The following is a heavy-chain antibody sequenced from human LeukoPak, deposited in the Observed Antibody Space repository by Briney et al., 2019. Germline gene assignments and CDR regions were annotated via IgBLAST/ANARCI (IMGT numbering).Heavy chain of an antibody. J-gene: IGHJ5*02. CDR2: INPNSGGT. V-gene: IGHV1-2*02. CDR1: GYTFTGYY. Sequence: WASVKVSCKASGYTFTGYYMHWVRQAPGQGLEWMGWINPNSGGTNYAQKFQGRVTMTRDTSISTAYMELSRLRSDDTAVYYCAREGAEWCGSTSCLTPWGQGTLVTVSS. CDR3: AREGAEWCGSTSCLTP. D-gene: IGHD2-2*01.